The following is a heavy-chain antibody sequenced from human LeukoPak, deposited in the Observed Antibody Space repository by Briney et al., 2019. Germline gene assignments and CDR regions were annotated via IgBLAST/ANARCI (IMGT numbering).Heavy chain of an antibody. CDR2: IIPILGIA. CDR1: GGTFSSYT. CDR3: ARGLVQLGLLDY. D-gene: IGHD3/OR15-3a*01. J-gene: IGHJ4*02. Sequence: SVKVSCKASGGTFSSYTISWVRQAPGQGLEWMGRIIPILGIANYAQKFQGRVTITADKSTSTDYMELSSLRSEDTAVYYCARGLVQLGLLDYWGQGTLVTVSS. V-gene: IGHV1-69*02.